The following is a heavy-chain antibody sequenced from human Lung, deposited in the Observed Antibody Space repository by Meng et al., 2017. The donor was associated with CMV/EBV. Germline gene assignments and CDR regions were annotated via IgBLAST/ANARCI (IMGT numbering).Heavy chain of an antibody. Sequence: SXTXSLXCTVSGGSMNNYFWSWIRQPPGKGLEWIGYIHSSGSTNYSPSLKSRVSISVDRSKNQFSLKLTSVTATDTAVYYCARDHVPISGVVPRGFDPLGQGXPVTVSS. CDR3: ARDHVPISGVVPRGFDP. CDR1: GGSMNNYF. D-gene: IGHD3-3*01. J-gene: IGHJ5*02. V-gene: IGHV4-59*01. CDR2: IHSSGST.